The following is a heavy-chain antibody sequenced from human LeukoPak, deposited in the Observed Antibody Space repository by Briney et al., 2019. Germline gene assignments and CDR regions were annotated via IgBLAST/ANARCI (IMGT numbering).Heavy chain of an antibody. Sequence: SETLSLTCTVSGGSISSSSYYWGWIRQPPGKGLEWIGSIYYSGSTYYNPSLKSRVTISVDTSKNQFSLKLSSVTAADTAVYYCARDVIAAAGIGGYYFDYWGQGTLVTVSS. CDR3: ARDVIAAAGIGGYYFDY. D-gene: IGHD6-13*01. V-gene: IGHV4-39*02. J-gene: IGHJ4*02. CDR1: GGSISSSSYY. CDR2: IYYSGST.